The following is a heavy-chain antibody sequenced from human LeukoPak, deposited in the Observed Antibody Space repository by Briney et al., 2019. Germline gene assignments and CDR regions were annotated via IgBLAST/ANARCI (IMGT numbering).Heavy chain of an antibody. CDR2: INPSGGST. CDR3: ARSIVVVTSPNIYFDY. Sequence: ASVKVSCKASGYTFTSYYMHWVRQAPGQGLEWMGIINPSGGSTSYARKFQGRVTMTRDTSTSTVYMELSSLRSEDTAVYYCARSIVVVTSPNIYFDYWGQGTLVTVSS. CDR1: GYTFTSYY. D-gene: IGHD2-21*02. V-gene: IGHV1-46*01. J-gene: IGHJ4*02.